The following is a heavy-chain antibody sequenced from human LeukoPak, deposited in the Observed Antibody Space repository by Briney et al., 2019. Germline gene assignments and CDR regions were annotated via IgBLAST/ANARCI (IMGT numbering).Heavy chain of an antibody. CDR1: AYTFTSYY. CDR2: INPSAGST. CDR3: ARDSSSSAVDY. J-gene: IGHJ4*02. D-gene: IGHD6-6*01. V-gene: IGHV1-46*01. Sequence: ASVKVSCKASAYTFTSYYMHWVRQAPGQGLEWMGIINPSAGSTRSAQKFQGRLTVTRDTSTSTVHMELSSLRSEDTAVYYCARDSSSSAVDYWGQGTLVTVSS.